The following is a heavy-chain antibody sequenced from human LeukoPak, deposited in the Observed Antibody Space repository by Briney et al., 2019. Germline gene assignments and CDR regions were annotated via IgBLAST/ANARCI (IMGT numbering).Heavy chain of an antibody. CDR3: ARDVTLLYSNSRKANYGMDV. V-gene: IGHV3-7*04. CDR2: IKEDGSEK. CDR1: GFTFSIYW. D-gene: IGHD2-2*01. Sequence: GGSLRLSCAASGFTFSIYWMTWARQAPGKGLEWVANIKEDGSEKYYVDSVKGRITISRDNGKNSLYLQMNSLRAEDTAVYYCARDVTLLYSNSRKANYGMDVWGHGTSVTVSS. J-gene: IGHJ6*02.